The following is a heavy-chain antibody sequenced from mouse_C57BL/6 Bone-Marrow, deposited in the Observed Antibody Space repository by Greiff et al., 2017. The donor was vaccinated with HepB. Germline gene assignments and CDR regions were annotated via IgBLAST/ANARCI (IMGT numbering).Heavy chain of an antibody. J-gene: IGHJ1*03. CDR1: GFTFSSYA. CDR3: ARDYYGSSSGLWFFDV. CDR2: ISDGGSYT. V-gene: IGHV5-4*01. Sequence: EVQRVESGGGLVKPGGSLKLSCTASGFTFSSYAMSWVRQTPEKRLEWVATISDGGSYTYYPDNVKGRVTLSRDNAKNNLYLQRSQLKSEDTAMYDCARDYYGSSSGLWFFDVWGTGTTVTVSS. D-gene: IGHD1-1*01.